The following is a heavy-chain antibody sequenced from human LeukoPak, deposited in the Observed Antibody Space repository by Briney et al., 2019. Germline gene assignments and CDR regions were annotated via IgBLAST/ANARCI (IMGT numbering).Heavy chain of an antibody. Sequence: PSEPLSLTCTVSGGSVSSYYWSWIRQPAGKGLEWIGRIHPSGSTNYNPSLKSRVTMSVDTSKSQFSLKLSSVTAADTALYYCARDSDTLSSAWYRYFDYRGQGTLVTVSS. CDR3: ARDSDTLSSAWYRYFDY. V-gene: IGHV4-4*07. J-gene: IGHJ4*02. CDR2: IHPSGST. CDR1: GGSVSSYY. D-gene: IGHD6-19*01.